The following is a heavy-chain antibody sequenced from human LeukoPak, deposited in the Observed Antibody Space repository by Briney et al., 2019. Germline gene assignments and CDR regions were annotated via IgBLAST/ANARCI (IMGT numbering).Heavy chain of an antibody. J-gene: IGHJ4*02. CDR3: ARDDRDGYNSVYDY. CDR1: GGSVSSGSYY. V-gene: IGHV4-61*02. CDR2: IYSSGST. Sequence: SQTPSLTCTVSGGSVSSGSYYWTWIRQPAGKGLEWIGRIYSSGSTNYNPSLKSRVTMSLDTSKNQFSLKLSSVTAADTAVYYCARDDRDGYNSVYDYWGQGTLVTVSS. D-gene: IGHD5-24*01.